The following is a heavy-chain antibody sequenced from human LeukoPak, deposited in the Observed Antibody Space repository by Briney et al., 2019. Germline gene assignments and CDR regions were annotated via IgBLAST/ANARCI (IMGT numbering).Heavy chain of an antibody. J-gene: IGHJ4*02. D-gene: IGHD6-13*01. Sequence: SETLSLTCTVSGGSISIYQWNWIRQSPGQGLEWIGYIYYSGSTNYNPSLKSRVTISVDTSKNQFSLKLSSVTAADTAVYYCARHRSVYSSSPVDYWGQGTLVTVSS. CDR2: IYYSGST. V-gene: IGHV4-59*08. CDR1: GGSISIYQ. CDR3: ARHRSVYSSSPVDY.